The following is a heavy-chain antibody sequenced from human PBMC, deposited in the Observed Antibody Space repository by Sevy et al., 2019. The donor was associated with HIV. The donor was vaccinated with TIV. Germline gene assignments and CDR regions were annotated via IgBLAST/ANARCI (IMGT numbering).Heavy chain of an antibody. CDR3: VKDLMITFGGVIATDY. D-gene: IGHD3-16*02. V-gene: IGHV3-64D*06. CDR2: ISSNGGST. Sequence: GGCLRLSCSASGFTFSSYAMHWVRQAPGKGLEYVSAISSNGGSTYYADSVKGRFTISRDNSKNTLYLQMSSLRAEDTAFYYCVKDLMITFGGVIATDYWGQGTLVTVSS. CDR1: GFTFSSYA. J-gene: IGHJ4*02.